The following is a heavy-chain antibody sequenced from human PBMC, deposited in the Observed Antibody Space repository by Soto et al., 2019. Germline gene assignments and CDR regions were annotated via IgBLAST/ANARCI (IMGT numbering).Heavy chain of an antibody. V-gene: IGHV3-74*01. D-gene: IGHD1-1*01. J-gene: IGHJ4*02. CDR2: ISQDGAIA. Sequence: VQLVESGGGLVQPGGSLRLSCAASGFAFGSYWMHWVRQAPGKGLVWVSRISQDGAIATQADSVKGRFTISRDNAKSTLFLQMNSLRADDTAVYYCLRDQRHWNEFADQWGQGTLVTDSS. CDR3: LRDQRHWNEFADQ. CDR1: GFAFGSYW.